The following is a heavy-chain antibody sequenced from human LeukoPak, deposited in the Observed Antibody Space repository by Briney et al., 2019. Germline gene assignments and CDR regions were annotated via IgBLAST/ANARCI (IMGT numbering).Heavy chain of an antibody. Sequence: GRSLRLSCAASGFTFSSYAMHWVRQAPGKGLEGEAIISYVGSNKYYADSVRGRFTISRDNSKNTLYLQMNSLRAEDTAVYYCARDCSWGSYALDSVDYWGQGTLVTVSS. J-gene: IGHJ4*02. V-gene: IGHV3-30-3*01. D-gene: IGHD3-16*01. CDR1: GFTFSSYA. CDR3: ARDCSWGSYALDSVDY. CDR2: ISYVGSNK.